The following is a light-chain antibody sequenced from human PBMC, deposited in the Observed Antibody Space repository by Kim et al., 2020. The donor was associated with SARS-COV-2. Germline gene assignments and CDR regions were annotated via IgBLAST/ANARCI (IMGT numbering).Light chain of an antibody. Sequence: GQSVTISCAGTSSDVGAYNYVSWYQQHPGKAPKLMIYDVTNQPSGVSNRFSGSKSGNTASLSISGLQAEDEADYYCSSYSSSSPHVFGTGTKVTVL. V-gene: IGLV2-14*03. CDR1: SSDVGAYNY. J-gene: IGLJ1*01. CDR2: DVT. CDR3: SSYSSSSPHV.